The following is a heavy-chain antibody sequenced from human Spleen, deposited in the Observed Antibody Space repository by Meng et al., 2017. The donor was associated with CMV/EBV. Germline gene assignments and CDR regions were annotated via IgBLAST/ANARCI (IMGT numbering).Heavy chain of an antibody. J-gene: IGHJ3*01. CDR1: GFAFSSYD. D-gene: IGHD1-26*01. Sequence: GESLKISCAASGFAFSSYDMHWVRQTTGKGLEWVSTVDTAGDTYYAGSVKGRFTISREDAKNSLYLQMNSLRAEDTAVYYCARDRELSDAFGFWGQGTMVTVSS. V-gene: IGHV3-13*04. CDR3: ARDRELSDAFGF. CDR2: VDTAGDT.